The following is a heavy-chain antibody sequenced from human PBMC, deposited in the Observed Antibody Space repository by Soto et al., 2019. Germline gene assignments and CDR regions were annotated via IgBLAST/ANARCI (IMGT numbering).Heavy chain of an antibody. CDR3: ASVVSAFTNSDSSGYRSFREAVDI. CDR2: IWYDGSNK. CDR1: GFTFSSYG. Sequence: GGSLRLSCAASGFTFSSYGMHWVRQAPGKGLEWVAVIWYDGSNKYYADSVKGRFTISRDNSKNTLYLQMNSLRAEDTAVYYCASVVSAFTNSDSSGYRSFREAVDIWGQTSMVTVS. D-gene: IGHD3-22*01. J-gene: IGHJ3*02. V-gene: IGHV3-33*01.